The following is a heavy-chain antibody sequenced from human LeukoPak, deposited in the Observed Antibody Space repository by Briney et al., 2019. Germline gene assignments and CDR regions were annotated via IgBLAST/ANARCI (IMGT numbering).Heavy chain of an antibody. V-gene: IGHV3-30-3*01. CDR1: GITLSSYD. D-gene: IGHD3-10*01. J-gene: IGHJ3*02. CDR3: AKDRGVWAFDI. CDR2: ISYDGSNK. Sequence: PGRSLRLSCAASGITLSSYDMHWVRQAPGKALEWVAVISYDGSNKDYADSVNGRFTISRDNSKNTLDLQMNSLRAEDTAVYYCAKDRGVWAFDIWGQGTMATVSS.